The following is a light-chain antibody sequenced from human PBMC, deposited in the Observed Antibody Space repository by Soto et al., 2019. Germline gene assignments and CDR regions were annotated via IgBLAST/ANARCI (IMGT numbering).Light chain of an antibody. CDR1: QSISNS. Sequence: EIVLTQAPATLSLSPGERASLSCWASQSISNSLSWYQVKPGQAPRLLIYDASNRAAGIPARFSGSGSGTDFTLTISILEPEDFAIYYCQQRSDWPITLGQGTRLEI. V-gene: IGKV3-11*01. CDR2: DAS. J-gene: IGKJ5*01. CDR3: QQRSDWPIT.